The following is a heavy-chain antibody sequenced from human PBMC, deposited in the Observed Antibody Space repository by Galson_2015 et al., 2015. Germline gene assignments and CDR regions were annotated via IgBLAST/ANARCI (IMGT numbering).Heavy chain of an antibody. V-gene: IGHV3-7*01. Sequence: SLRLSCAASGFTFSSYWMSWVRQAPGKGLEWVANIKQDGSEKYYVDSVKGRFTISRDNAKNSLYLQMNSLRAEDTAVYYCARGREDIVATGGDDAFDIWGQGTMVTVSS. CDR1: GFTFSSYW. D-gene: IGHD5-12*01. CDR2: IKQDGSEK. J-gene: IGHJ3*02. CDR3: ARGREDIVATGGDDAFDI.